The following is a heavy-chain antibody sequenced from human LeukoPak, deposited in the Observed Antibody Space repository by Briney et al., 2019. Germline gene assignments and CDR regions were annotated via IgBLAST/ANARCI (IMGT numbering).Heavy chain of an antibody. Sequence: GGSLRLSCAASGFTFSSYAMSWVRQAPGKGLEWVSAISGSGGSTYYADSVKGRFTISRDNSKNTLYLQMNSLRAEDTAVYYCAKSVHFDYFFGPYFDYWGQGTLVTVYS. CDR1: GFTFSSYA. V-gene: IGHV3-23*01. J-gene: IGHJ4*02. D-gene: IGHD3-3*01. CDR2: ISGSGGST. CDR3: AKSVHFDYFFGPYFDY.